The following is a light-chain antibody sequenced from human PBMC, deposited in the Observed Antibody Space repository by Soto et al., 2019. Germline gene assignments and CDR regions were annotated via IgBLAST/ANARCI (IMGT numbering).Light chain of an antibody. Sequence: DIQMTQSPSSLSASVGDRVTITCQASQDISNYLNWYQQKPGKAPKLLIYDASNLETGVPSRFSGSGSVTDFTFTISSLQPEDIATYYCQQYDNPLVTFGPGTKVDIK. CDR1: QDISNY. CDR2: DAS. V-gene: IGKV1-33*01. CDR3: QQYDNPLVT. J-gene: IGKJ3*01.